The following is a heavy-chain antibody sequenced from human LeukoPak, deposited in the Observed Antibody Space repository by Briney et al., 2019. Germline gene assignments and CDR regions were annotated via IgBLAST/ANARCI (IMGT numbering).Heavy chain of an antibody. J-gene: IGHJ5*02. Sequence: GASVKVSCKASGYTFTSYGISWVRQAPGQGLEWMGWISAYNGNTDYAQKLQGRVTMTTDTSTSTAYMELSSLRSEDTAVYYCARTELAYCGGDCYYNWFDPWGQGTLVTVSS. CDR1: GYTFTSYG. CDR2: ISAYNGNT. V-gene: IGHV1-18*01. CDR3: ARTELAYCGGDCYYNWFDP. D-gene: IGHD2-21*02.